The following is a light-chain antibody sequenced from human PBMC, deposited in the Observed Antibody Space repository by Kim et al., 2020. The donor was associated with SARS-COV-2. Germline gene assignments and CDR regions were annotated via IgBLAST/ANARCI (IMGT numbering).Light chain of an antibody. J-gene: IGLJ3*02. CDR3: QSADSSGTYRV. V-gene: IGLV3-25*03. CDR1: ALPKQH. CDR2: KDT. Sequence: SYELTQPPSVSVSPGQTARITCSGDALPKQHANWYQQKPGQAPELVIYKDTERPSGIPERFSGSSSGTTVTLTISGVQAEDEADYYCQSADSSGTYRVFGGGTQLTVL.